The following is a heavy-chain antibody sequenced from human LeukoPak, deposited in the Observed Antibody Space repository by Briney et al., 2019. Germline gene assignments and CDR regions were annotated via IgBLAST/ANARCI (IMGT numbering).Heavy chain of an antibody. J-gene: IGHJ5*02. V-gene: IGHV1-2*06. CDR2: INPNSGGT. CDR3: ASLPYYYDSSGYSLDP. Sequence: ASVKVSCKASGYTFTGYYMHWVRQAPGQGLEGMGRINPNSGGTNYAQKFQGRVTMTRDTSISTAYMELSRLRSDDTAVYYCASLPYYYDSSGYSLDPWGQGTLVTVSS. CDR1: GYTFTGYY. D-gene: IGHD3-22*01.